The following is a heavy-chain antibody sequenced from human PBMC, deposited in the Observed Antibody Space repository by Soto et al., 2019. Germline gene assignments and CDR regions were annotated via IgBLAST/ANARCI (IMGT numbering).Heavy chain of an antibody. CDR1: GFIFKNYA. J-gene: IGHJ4*02. CDR2: ITRDGYNK. Sequence: QVQLVESGGGVVQPGRSLRLSCAVSGFIFKNYALNWIRQAPGKGLERVASITRDGYNKYYADSVKGRFTISRDNSKNTLSLQMTALRVEDSSVYYCTKSSGGSSSVGMDYWGPGTLVTVSS. D-gene: IGHD6-6*01. CDR3: TKSSGGSSSVGMDY. V-gene: IGHV3-30*04.